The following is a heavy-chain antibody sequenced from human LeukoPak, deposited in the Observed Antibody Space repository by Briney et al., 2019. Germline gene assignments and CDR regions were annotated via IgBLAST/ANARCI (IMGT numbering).Heavy chain of an antibody. CDR1: GYTFTGYY. CDR3: ARVVSIGGELDY. Sequence: ASVKVSCKASGYTFTGYYIHWVRQAPGQGLEWMGWINPNSGGRNYAQKFQGRVTVTRDTSLNTAYMEMSRLRYDDTAVYYCARVVSIGGELDYWGPGTLVTVSS. J-gene: IGHJ4*02. CDR2: INPNSGGR. D-gene: IGHD3-16*01. V-gene: IGHV1-2*02.